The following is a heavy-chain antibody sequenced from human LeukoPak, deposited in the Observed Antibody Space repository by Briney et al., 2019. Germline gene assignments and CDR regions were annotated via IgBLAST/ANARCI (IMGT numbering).Heavy chain of an antibody. J-gene: IGHJ4*02. CDR1: EFSVSSNH. V-gene: IGHV3-53*01. Sequence: GGSLRLSCAAFEFSVSSNHMSWVRQAPGKGLEWVSVIYSGGSTYYADSVKGRFTISRDNSKNTLYLQMNSLRAEDTAVYYCAREGYYGSGSYYYWGQGTLVTVSS. CDR3: AREGYYGSGSYYY. CDR2: IYSGGST. D-gene: IGHD3-10*01.